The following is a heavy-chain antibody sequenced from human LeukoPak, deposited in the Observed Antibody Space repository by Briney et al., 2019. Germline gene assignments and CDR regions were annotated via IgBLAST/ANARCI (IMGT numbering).Heavy chain of an antibody. CDR2: INPSGGST. J-gene: IGHJ4*02. CDR1: GYIFTSYY. Sequence: ASVKVSCKASGYIFTSYYMHWVRQAPGQGLEWMGIINPSGGSTSYAQKFQGRVTMTRDTSTSTIYMELSSLRSKDTAVYYCARVSRQYNYGSNYFDYWGQGTLVTVSS. CDR3: ARVSRQYNYGSNYFDY. V-gene: IGHV1-46*01. D-gene: IGHD5-18*01.